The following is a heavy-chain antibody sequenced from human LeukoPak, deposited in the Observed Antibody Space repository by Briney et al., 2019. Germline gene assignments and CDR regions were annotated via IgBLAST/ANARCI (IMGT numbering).Heavy chain of an antibody. D-gene: IGHD6-19*01. CDR3: AKGDDWSEWLGGIDY. CDR1: GFTFSSYG. V-gene: IGHV3-33*06. CDR2: IWYDGSNK. Sequence: PGGSLRLSCAASGFTFSSYGMHWVRQAPGKGLEWVAVIWYDGSNKYYADSVKGRFTISRDNSKNTLYLQMNSLRAEDTAVYYCAKGDDWSEWLGGIDYWGQGTLDTVSS. J-gene: IGHJ4*02.